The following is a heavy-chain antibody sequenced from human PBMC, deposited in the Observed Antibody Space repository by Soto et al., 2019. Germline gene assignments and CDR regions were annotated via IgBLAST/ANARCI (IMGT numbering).Heavy chain of an antibody. CDR2: IYYSGST. D-gene: IGHD3-10*01. V-gene: IGHV4-59*01. CDR3: ARLSITMVRGASWFDP. J-gene: IGHJ5*02. Sequence: SETLSLTCTVSGGSISSYYWSWIRQPPGKGLEWIGYIYYSGSTNYNPSLKSRVTISVDTSKNQFSLKLSSVTAADTVVYYCARLSITMVRGASWFDPWGQGTLITVSS. CDR1: GGSISSYY.